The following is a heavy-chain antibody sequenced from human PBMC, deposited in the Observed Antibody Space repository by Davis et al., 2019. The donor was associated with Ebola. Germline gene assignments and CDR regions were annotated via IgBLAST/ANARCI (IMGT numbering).Heavy chain of an antibody. V-gene: IGHV3-15*01. CDR1: GFTFSNTW. D-gene: IGHD3-22*01. CDR3: TTDRMYYYDTSGYPAY. Sequence: GESLKISCAASGFTFSNTWMNWVRQAPGKGLEWVGRMKSKTNDGTTDYAAPVKGRFTISRDDSKNTLYLQMNSLKTEDTAVYYCTTDRMYYYDTSGYPAYWGQGTVVTVSS. J-gene: IGHJ4*02. CDR2: MKSKTNDGTT.